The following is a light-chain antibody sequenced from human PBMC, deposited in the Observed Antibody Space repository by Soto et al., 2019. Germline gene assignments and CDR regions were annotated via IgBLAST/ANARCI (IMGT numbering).Light chain of an antibody. Sequence: QSALTQPPSASGSPGQSVTISCTGTSSDVGGYNYVSWYQQNPGKAPKLMIYEVIKRPSGVPDRFSGSKSGNTASLTVSGLQAEDEADYYCSSYAGNTYPWVFGGGTKLTAL. V-gene: IGLV2-8*01. J-gene: IGLJ3*02. CDR2: EVI. CDR3: SSYAGNTYPWV. CDR1: SSDVGGYNY.